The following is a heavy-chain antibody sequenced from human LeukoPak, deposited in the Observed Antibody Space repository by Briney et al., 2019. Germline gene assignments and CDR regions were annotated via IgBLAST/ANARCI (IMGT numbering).Heavy chain of an antibody. CDR1: GGTFSSYT. CDR2: IIPIFGTA. Sequence: SVKVSCKASGGTFSSYTISWVRQAPGQGLEWMGGIIPIFGTANYAQKFQGRVTITADESTSTAYMELSSLRSEDTAVYYCARITSQLGHDAFDIWGQGTMVTVSS. CDR3: ARITSQLGHDAFDI. V-gene: IGHV1-69*13. D-gene: IGHD6-6*01. J-gene: IGHJ3*02.